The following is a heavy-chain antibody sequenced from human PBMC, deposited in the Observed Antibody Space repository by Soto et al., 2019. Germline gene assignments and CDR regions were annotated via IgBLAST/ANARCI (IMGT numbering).Heavy chain of an antibody. V-gene: IGHV3-11*01. CDR1: GFTFSDYY. J-gene: IGHJ5*02. Sequence: PGGSLRLSCAASGFTFSDYYMSWIRQAPGKGLEWVSYISSSGSTIYYADSVKGRFTISRDNAKNSLYLQMNSLRAEDTAVYYCARRNSSSWYPTFDPWGQGTLVTVSS. CDR2: ISSSGSTI. CDR3: ARRNSSSWYPTFDP. D-gene: IGHD6-13*01.